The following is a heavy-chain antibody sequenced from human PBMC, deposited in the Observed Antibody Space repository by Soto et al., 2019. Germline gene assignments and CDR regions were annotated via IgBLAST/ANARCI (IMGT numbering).Heavy chain of an antibody. V-gene: IGHV4-59*01. CDR2: IYYSGST. CDR1: GGSISSYY. Sequence: SETLSLTCTVSGGSISSYYWSWIRQPPGKGLEWIGYIYYSGSTNYNPSPKSRVTISVDTSKNQFSLKLSSVTAADTAVYYCARGSRAYGDLDIWGQGTMVTVSS. CDR3: ARGSRAYGDLDI. J-gene: IGHJ3*02. D-gene: IGHD4-17*01.